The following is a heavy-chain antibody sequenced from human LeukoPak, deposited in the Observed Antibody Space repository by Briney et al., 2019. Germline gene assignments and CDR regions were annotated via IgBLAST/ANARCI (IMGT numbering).Heavy chain of an antibody. CDR2: IIPILGTA. CDR3: AREVKIIGMVCIRSYYYYMDV. J-gene: IGHJ6*03. V-gene: IGHV1-69*05. D-gene: IGHD3-3*01. CDR1: GGTFSSYA. Sequence: SVKVSCKASGGTFSSYAIRWVRQAPGQGLEWMGRIIPILGTANYAQKFQGRVTITTDESTSTAYMELSSLRSEDTAVYYCAREVKIIGMVCIRSYYYYMDVWGKENTVTVSS.